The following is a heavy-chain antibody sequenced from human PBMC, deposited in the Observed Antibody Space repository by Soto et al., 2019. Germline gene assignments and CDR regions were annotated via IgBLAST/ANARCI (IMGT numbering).Heavy chain of an antibody. J-gene: IGHJ3*02. D-gene: IGHD5-18*01. V-gene: IGHV4-30-2*01. Sequence: SETLSLTCAVSGGSISSGGYSWSWIRQPPGKGLEWIGYIYHSGSTYYNPSLKSRVTISVDRSKNQFSLKLSSVTAAGTAVYYCARDLYSFSAFDIWGQGTMVTVSS. CDR2: IYHSGST. CDR3: ARDLYSFSAFDI. CDR1: GGSISSGGYS.